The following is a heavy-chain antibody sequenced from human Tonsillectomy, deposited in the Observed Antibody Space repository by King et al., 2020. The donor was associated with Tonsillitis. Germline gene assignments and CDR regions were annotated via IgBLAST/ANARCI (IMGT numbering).Heavy chain of an antibody. D-gene: IGHD4/OR15-4a*01. CDR2: ISAYNGNT. V-gene: IGHV1-18*01. CDR3: ARDSIPIGAAYYFDY. Sequence: QLVQSGAEVRKPGASVTVSCKASGYTFTSYAISWVRQAPGQGLEWMGWISAYNGNTNSAQMLQGRVTMTTDTSTSTAYMELRSLRSDDTAIYYCARDSIPIGAAYYFDYWGQGTLVTVSS. J-gene: IGHJ4*02. CDR1: GYTFTSYA.